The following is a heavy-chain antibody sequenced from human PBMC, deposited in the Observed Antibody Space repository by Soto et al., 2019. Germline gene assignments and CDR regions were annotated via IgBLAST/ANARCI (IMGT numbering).Heavy chain of an antibody. V-gene: IGHV4-59*01. CDR3: ARGEDAFFYYGLDV. Sequence: PSESLSLTGTASGGSMTSSYWSWIRRTPGKGLEWIAYIYDTGISGYTPSTSYNPSLKSRVTMSVDTSKSQFSLKLTSVTAADTAVYYCARGEDAFFYYGLDVWGPGITVTVS. J-gene: IGHJ6*02. CDR2: IYDTGISGYTPST. CDR1: GGSMTSSY.